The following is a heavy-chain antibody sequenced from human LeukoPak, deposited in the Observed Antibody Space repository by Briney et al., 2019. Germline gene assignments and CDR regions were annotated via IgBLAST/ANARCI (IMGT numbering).Heavy chain of an antibody. J-gene: IGHJ4*02. CDR1: GYTFTGYY. CDR3: ARSPEAGPRNPEQPSSY. V-gene: IGHV1-2*02. D-gene: IGHD1-14*01. CDR2: INPNSGGT. Sequence: ASVNVSCKASGYTFTGYYMHWVRHAPGQGLEWMGWINPNSGGTNYAQKFQGRVTMTRDTSISTAYMELSRLRSDDTAVYYGARSPEAGPRNPEQPSSYWRQGTLVTVPS.